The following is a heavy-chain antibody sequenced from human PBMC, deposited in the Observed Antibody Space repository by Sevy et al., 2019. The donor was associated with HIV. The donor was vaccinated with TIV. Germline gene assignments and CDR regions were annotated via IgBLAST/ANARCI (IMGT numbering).Heavy chain of an antibody. CDR2: FDPEHGET. CDR1: GYTLNELS. Sequence: ASVKVSCKVSGYTLNELSMHWVRQAPGKGLEWMGRFDPEHGETIYAQKFQGRVTMTEDTSTDTAYMELSSLGSEDTAVYYCATAREYYYESSGYFDYWVQGTLVTVSS. D-gene: IGHD3-22*01. CDR3: ATAREYYYESSGYFDY. J-gene: IGHJ4*02. V-gene: IGHV1-24*01.